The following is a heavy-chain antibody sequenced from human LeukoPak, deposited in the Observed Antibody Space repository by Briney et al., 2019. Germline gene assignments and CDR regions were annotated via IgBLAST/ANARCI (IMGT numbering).Heavy chain of an antibody. V-gene: IGHV3-7*03. CDR2: IKQDGSEK. CDR1: GFTSSSYW. CDR3: AREDYYYYYGMDV. Sequence: GGSLRLSCAASGFTSSSYWMSWVRQAPGKGLEWVANIKQDGSEKYYVDSVKGRFTISRDNAKNSLYLQMNSLRAEDTAVYYCAREDYYYYYGMDVWGKGTTVTVSS. J-gene: IGHJ6*04.